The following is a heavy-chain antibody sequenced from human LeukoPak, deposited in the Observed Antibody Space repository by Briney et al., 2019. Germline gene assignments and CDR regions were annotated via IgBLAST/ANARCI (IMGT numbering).Heavy chain of an antibody. D-gene: IGHD4-17*01. CDR1: GFTFSNAW. Sequence: GGSLRLSCAASGFTFSNAWMSWVRQAPGKGLEWVSAISGSGGSTYYADSVKGRFTISRDNSKNTLYLQMNSLRAEDTAVYYCAKDPSYGDYNAESIYRGQGTLVTVSS. V-gene: IGHV3-23*01. CDR3: AKDPSYGDYNAESIY. J-gene: IGHJ4*02. CDR2: ISGSGGST.